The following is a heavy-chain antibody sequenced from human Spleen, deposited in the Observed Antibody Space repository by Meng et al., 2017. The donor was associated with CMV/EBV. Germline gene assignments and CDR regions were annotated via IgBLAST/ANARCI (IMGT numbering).Heavy chain of an antibody. D-gene: IGHD6-6*01. V-gene: IGHV4-39*01. CDR3: ARLEQLGLGFDY. Sequence: SETLSLPCTVSGGSISSSSYYWGWIRQPPGKGLELIGSIYYSGSTYYNPSLKSRVTISVDTSKYQFSLKLSSVTAADTAVYYCARLEQLGLGFDYWGQGTLVTVSS. CDR1: GGSISSSSYY. J-gene: IGHJ4*02. CDR2: IYYSGST.